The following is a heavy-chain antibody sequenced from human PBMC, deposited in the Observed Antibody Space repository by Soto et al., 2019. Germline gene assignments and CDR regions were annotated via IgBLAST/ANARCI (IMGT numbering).Heavy chain of an antibody. CDR3: ARVGEQWLVVSNYYYYGMDV. D-gene: IGHD6-19*01. CDR2: ISYDGTNK. CDR1: GFTFSAYG. J-gene: IGHJ6*02. Sequence: GGSLRLSCAASGFTFSAYGMHWVRQAPGKGLEWVAVISYDGTNKYYADSVKGRFTISRDNSKNTLYLQMNSLRAEDTAVYYCARVGEQWLVVSNYYYYGMDVWGQGT. V-gene: IGHV3-30*03.